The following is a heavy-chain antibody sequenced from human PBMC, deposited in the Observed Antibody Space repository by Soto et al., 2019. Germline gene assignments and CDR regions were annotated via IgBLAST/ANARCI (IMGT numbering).Heavy chain of an antibody. D-gene: IGHD2-2*01. CDR3: AKDLSQKRDIVVVPAAPS. V-gene: IGHV3-23*01. Sequence: GGSLRLSCAASGFTFSSYAMSWVRQAPGKGLEWVSAISGSGGSTYYADSVKGRFTISRDNSKNTLYLQMNSLRAEDTAVYYCAKDLSQKRDIVVVPAAPSWGQGTMVTVSS. CDR1: GFTFSSYA. CDR2: ISGSGGST. J-gene: IGHJ3*01.